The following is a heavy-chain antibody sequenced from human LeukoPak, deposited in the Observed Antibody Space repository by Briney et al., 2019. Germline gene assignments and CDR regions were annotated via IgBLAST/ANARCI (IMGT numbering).Heavy chain of an antibody. J-gene: IGHJ4*02. CDR2: INPKSGDA. CDR3: ARGEYSNGYPYRLDS. D-gene: IGHD3-16*01. CDR1: GSTFNDYH. Sequence: ASVKVSCKASGSTFNDYHINWVRQASGQGPEWMGWINPKSGDAKYGQAFQGRVTMTRDTSISTAYMELNRLRFDDTAMYYCARGEYSNGYPYRLDSWGQGTLVTVSS. V-gene: IGHV1-2*02.